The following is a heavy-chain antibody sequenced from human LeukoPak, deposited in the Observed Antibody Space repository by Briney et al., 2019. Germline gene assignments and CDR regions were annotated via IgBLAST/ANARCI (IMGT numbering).Heavy chain of an antibody. CDR1: GYTFNNYY. CDR3: AVKMGYCSSSRCLTGFDY. CDR2: INPNIGGT. D-gene: IGHD2-2*01. J-gene: IGHJ4*02. Sequence: ASVKVSCKASGYTFNNYYMHWVRQAPGQGLEWMGWINPNIGGTDYTQKFQGRVTMTRDTSISTAYMELSSLRSDDAAVYYCAVKMGYCSSSRCLTGFDYWGQGTLVTVSS. V-gene: IGHV1-2*02.